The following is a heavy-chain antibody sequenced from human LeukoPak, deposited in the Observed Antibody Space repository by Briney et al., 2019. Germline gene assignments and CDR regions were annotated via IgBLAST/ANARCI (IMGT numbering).Heavy chain of an antibody. Sequence: SETLSLTCTVSGGSISSYYWSWIRQPPGKGLEWIGYIYYSGSTNYNPSLKSRVTISVDTSKNQFALKLSAVTAADTALYYCAXXXXXXXXXXYGPLVYFDYWGQGTLVTVSS. CDR3: AXXXXXXXXXXYGPLVYFDY. CDR2: IYYSGST. CDR1: GGSISSYY. V-gene: IGHV4-59*08. D-gene: IGHD3-16*01. J-gene: IGHJ4*02.